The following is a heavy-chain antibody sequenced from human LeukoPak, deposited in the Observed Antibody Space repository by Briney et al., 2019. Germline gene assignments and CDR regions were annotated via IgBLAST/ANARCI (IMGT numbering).Heavy chain of an antibody. CDR2: IYPGDSDT. Sequence: GESLKISCKGSGYSFTNYWIDWVRQMPGKGLEWMGIIYPGDSDTRYSPSFQGQVTISADKSISTAYLQWSSLKASDTAMYYCARGYYDILTGYYFDYWGQGTLVTVSS. D-gene: IGHD3-9*01. V-gene: IGHV5-51*01. J-gene: IGHJ4*02. CDR1: GYSFTNYW. CDR3: ARGYYDILTGYYFDY.